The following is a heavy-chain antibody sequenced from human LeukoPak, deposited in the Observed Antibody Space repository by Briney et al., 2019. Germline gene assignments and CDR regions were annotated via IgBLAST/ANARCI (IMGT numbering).Heavy chain of an antibody. CDR2: IYTSGST. Sequence: SQTLSLTCTVSGGSISSGSYYWSWIRQPAGKGLEWIGRIYTSGSTNYNPSLKSRVTISVGTSKNQFSLRLSSVTAADTAVYFCARGGLATYYYYYYMDVWGKGTTVTVSS. CDR3: ARGGLATYYYYYYMDV. V-gene: IGHV4-61*02. CDR1: GGSISSGSYY. J-gene: IGHJ6*03. D-gene: IGHD1-26*01.